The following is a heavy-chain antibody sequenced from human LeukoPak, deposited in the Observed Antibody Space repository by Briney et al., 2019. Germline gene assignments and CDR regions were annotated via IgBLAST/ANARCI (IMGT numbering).Heavy chain of an antibody. CDR1: GFTFSSYD. CDR2: IGTAGDT. J-gene: IGHJ6*03. D-gene: IGHD2-2*01. Sequence: GGSLRLSCAASGFTFSSYDMHWVRQATGKGLEWVSAIGTAGDTYYPGSVKGRFTISRENAKNSLYLQMNSLRAGDTAVYYCARGGHDQGLSCYYYMDVWGKGTTVTVSS. CDR3: ARGGHDQGLSCYYYMDV. V-gene: IGHV3-13*01.